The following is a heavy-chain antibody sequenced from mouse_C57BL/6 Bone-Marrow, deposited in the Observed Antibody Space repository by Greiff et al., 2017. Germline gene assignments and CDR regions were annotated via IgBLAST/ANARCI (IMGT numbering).Heavy chain of an antibody. V-gene: IGHV1-59*01. CDR1: GYTFTSYW. CDR2: IDPSDSYT. D-gene: IGHD1-1*01. CDR3: ARANTVVATDY. J-gene: IGHJ2*01. Sequence: QVQLQQPGAELVRPGTSVKLSCKASGYTFTSYWMHWVKQRPGQGLEWIGVIDPSDSYTNYNQKFKGKATLTVDTSSSTAYMQLSSLTSEDSAVYYCARANTVVATDYWGQGTTLTVSS.